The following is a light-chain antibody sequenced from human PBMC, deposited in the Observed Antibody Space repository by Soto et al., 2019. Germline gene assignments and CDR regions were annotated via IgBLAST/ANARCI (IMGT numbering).Light chain of an antibody. Sequence: IVLTQSPATLSLSPGERATLSCRASQSVSSYFACYQQKPGQAPRLLIYDASNRATGIPARFSGSGSGTDFTLTISSLEPDDFAVYYCQQRGNWPVTFGQGTKVDIK. V-gene: IGKV3-11*01. J-gene: IGKJ1*01. CDR1: QSVSSY. CDR2: DAS. CDR3: QQRGNWPVT.